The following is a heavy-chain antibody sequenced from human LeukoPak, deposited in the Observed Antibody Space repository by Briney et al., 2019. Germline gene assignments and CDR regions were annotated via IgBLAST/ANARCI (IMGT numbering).Heavy chain of an antibody. CDR1: GFTFSSYG. J-gene: IGHJ5*02. V-gene: IGHV3-33*01. CDR3: ARDGEGLLWFGEYSRSWFDP. Sequence: GGSLRLSCAASGFTFSSYGMHWVRQAQGKGLEWVAVIWYDGSNKYYADSVKGRFTISRDNSKNTLYLQMNSLRAEDTAVYYCARDGEGLLWFGEYSRSWFDPWGQGTLVTVSS. D-gene: IGHD3-10*01. CDR2: IWYDGSNK.